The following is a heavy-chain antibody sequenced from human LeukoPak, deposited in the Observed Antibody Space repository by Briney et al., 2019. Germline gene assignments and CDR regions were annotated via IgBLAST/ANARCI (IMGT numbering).Heavy chain of an antibody. CDR2: ISYEGSIK. V-gene: IGHV3-30*04. CDR3: ARIGDQDDWEVPFDY. Sequence: GGSLRLSCAPSGFTLSRYAMHWVRQAPGKGPGWVAAISYEGSIKYYADSVKGRFTISRDNSKNTVFLRLTSLRAEDTAVYYCARIGDQDDWEVPFDYWGQGTLVTVSS. CDR1: GFTLSRYA. D-gene: IGHD3-9*01. J-gene: IGHJ4*02.